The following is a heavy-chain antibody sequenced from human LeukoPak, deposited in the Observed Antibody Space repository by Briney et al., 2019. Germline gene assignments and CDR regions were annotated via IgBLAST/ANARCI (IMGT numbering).Heavy chain of an antibody. CDR3: ARGGSNEWTDGKFDS. V-gene: IGHV4-61*02. Sequence: SETLSLTCTVSGGSISNLNYYWSWIRQPAGKGLEWIGRIYASGSTNYNPSLKSRVTISADTSKNQFSLRLTSVTAADTAVYYCARGGSNEWTDGKFDSWGQGTLVTVSS. CDR2: IYASGST. J-gene: IGHJ4*02. D-gene: IGHD3-3*01. CDR1: GGSISNLNYY.